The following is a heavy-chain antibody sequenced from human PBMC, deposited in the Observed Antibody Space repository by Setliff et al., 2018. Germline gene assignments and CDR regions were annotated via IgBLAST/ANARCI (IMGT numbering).Heavy chain of an antibody. CDR2: IWFDGSYK. V-gene: IGHV3-33*06. D-gene: IGHD6-19*01. CDR1: GFSFSSYG. J-gene: IGHJ4*02. Sequence: GGSLSLSCAASGFSFSSYGMHWVRQAPGKGLEWVAGIWFDGSYKKYADSVKGRFSISRDNPKNMVYLQMSSLRAEDTGVYYCAKDSARGWYGALDSWGQGAPVTSPQ. CDR3: AKDSARGWYGALDS.